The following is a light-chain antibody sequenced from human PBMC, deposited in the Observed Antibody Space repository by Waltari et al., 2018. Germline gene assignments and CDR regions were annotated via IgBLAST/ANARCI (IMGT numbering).Light chain of an antibody. CDR3: AAWDDSLGSHVV. CDR2: RND. Sequence: QSGLTQPPSTSGTPGQRVTISCSGSSANIGSNYVYWYQQVPGTDPKLLISRNDQRPSGVPDRVSGSKSGTSASLAISGLRSEDEADYYCAAWDDSLGSHVVFGGGTKLTVL. CDR1: SANIGSNY. J-gene: IGLJ2*01. V-gene: IGLV1-47*01.